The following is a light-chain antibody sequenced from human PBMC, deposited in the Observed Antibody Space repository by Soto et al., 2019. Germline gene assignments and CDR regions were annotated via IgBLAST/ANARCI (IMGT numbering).Light chain of an antibody. Sequence: DIQMTQAPSTLSASVGDRVTITCRASQSISSWLAWYQQKPGKAPKLLIFDASSLESGTPSRFSGRRSGTQFTLTIHGLQPADFATYYCQQYANYKPLTFGGGTKVDIK. CDR2: DAS. V-gene: IGKV1-5*01. CDR3: QQYANYKPLT. CDR1: QSISSW. J-gene: IGKJ4*01.